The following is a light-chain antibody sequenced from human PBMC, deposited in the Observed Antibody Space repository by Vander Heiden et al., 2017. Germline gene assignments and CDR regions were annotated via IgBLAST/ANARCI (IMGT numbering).Light chain of an antibody. CDR3: QQHSNWPPWT. V-gene: IGKV3-11*01. CDR2: DAS. CDR1: QSVSSY. Sequence: EIVLTQSPATLPLSPGERATLSCRASQSVSSYLAWYQQKPGQAPRLLIYDASNRATGIPARFSGSGYGTDFTLTISSREPEDFAVYYCQQHSNWPPWTFGQGTKVEIK. J-gene: IGKJ1*01.